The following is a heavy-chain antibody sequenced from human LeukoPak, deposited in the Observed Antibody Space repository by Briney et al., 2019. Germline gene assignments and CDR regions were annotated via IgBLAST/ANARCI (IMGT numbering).Heavy chain of an antibody. CDR1: GGSISSSSYY. CDR3: ARDYGGNFGGDAFDI. Sequence: TPSETLPLTCTVSGGSISSSSYYWGWIRQPPGKGLEWIGSIYYSGSTYYNPSLKSRVTISVDTSKNQFSLKLSSVTAADTAVYYCARDYGGNFGGDAFDIWGQGTMVTVSS. V-gene: IGHV4-39*02. J-gene: IGHJ3*02. D-gene: IGHD4-23*01. CDR2: IYYSGST.